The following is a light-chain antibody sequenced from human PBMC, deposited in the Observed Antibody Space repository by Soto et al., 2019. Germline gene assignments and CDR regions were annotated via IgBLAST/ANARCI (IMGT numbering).Light chain of an antibody. Sequence: QSALTQPASVSGSPGQSITISCTGTSSDVGAYKYVSWYQQHPGKAPQLIIYEVSNRPSGVSNRFSGSKSGNMASLTISGLQAEDEADYYCSSFTSISTYLFGTGTKLTVL. J-gene: IGLJ1*01. V-gene: IGLV2-14*01. CDR2: EVS. CDR3: SSFTSISTYL. CDR1: SSDVGAYKY.